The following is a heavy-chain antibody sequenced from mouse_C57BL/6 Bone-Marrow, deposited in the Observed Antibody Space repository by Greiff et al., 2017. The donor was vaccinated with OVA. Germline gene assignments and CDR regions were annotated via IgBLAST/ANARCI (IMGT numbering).Heavy chain of an antibody. CDR1: GYTFTSYW. CDR3: ASSRTGDWYFDY. V-gene: IGHV1-53*01. D-gene: IGHD1-1*01. Sequence: QVQLQQPGAELVKPGASVKLSCKASGYTFTSYWMHWVKQRPGQGLEWIGNINPSNGGTNYNEKFKSKATLTVDKSSSTAYMQLSSLTSEDSAVCYCASSRTGDWYFDYWGPGTTVTVSS. J-gene: IGHJ1*01. CDR2: INPSNGGT.